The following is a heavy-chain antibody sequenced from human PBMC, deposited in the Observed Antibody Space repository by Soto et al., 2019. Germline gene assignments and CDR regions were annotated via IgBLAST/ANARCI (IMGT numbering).Heavy chain of an antibody. J-gene: IGHJ6*02. CDR3: ARETTADGMDV. CDR2: INPSGGST. V-gene: IGHV1-46*01. Sequence: QVQLVQSGAEVKNPGASVKVSCKAPGYTFTSYYLHGVRQPPGQGLEWMGIINPSGGSTSYAQKFQGRVTMTRDTSTSTVYMELSSLRSEDTAVYYCARETTADGMDVWGQGTTVTVSS. D-gene: IGHD1-1*01. CDR1: GYTFTSYY.